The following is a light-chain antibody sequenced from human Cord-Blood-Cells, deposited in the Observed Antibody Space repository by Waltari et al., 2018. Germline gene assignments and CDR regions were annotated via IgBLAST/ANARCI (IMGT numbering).Light chain of an antibody. CDR3: QQYYSTLT. V-gene: IGKV4-1*01. CDR1: QSVLYSSNNKNY. J-gene: IGKJ4*01. Sequence: DIVMTQSPDSLAVSLGERATINCKSSQSVLYSSNNKNYLAWYQQKPGQPPKLLIYWASTREHGVPDRFSGSGSGTDFTLTISSLQAEDGAVYYCQQYYSTLTFGGGTKVEIK. CDR2: WAS.